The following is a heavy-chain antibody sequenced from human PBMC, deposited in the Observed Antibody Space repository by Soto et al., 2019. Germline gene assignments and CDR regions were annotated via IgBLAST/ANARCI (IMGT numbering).Heavy chain of an antibody. J-gene: IGHJ4*02. CDR1: GFTFSDSA. D-gene: IGHD4-17*01. CDR3: TRILEATVITEPLDY. Sequence: GGSLRLSCAASGFTFSDSAMHWVRQASGKGLEWVGRIRSKANSYATAYAASVNGRFTVSRDDSKNTAYLQMNSLKTEDTAVYYCTRILEATVITEPLDYWGQGT. CDR2: IRSKANSYAT. V-gene: IGHV3-73*01.